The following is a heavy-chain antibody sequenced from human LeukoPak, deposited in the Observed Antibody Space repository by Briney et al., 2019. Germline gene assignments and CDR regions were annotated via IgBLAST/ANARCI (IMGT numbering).Heavy chain of an antibody. CDR3: AIMHPYCDGSGYWVQ. Sequence: GGSLRLSCAASGFTFSSYAMSWVRQAPGKGLEWVSGISTSGGSTSYADSVKGRFTTSRDNPRNTLYMQMNSLRAEDTAVYYCAIMHPYCDGSGYWVQWGQGTLVTVSS. CDR1: GFTFSSYA. J-gene: IGHJ4*02. CDR2: ISTSGGST. D-gene: IGHD3-22*01. V-gene: IGHV3-23*01.